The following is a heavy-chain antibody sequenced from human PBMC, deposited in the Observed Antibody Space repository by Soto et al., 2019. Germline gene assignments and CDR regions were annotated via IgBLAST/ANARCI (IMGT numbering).Heavy chain of an antibody. D-gene: IGHD2-8*01. Sequence: GGSLRLSCAASGFTFSSYGMHWVRQAPGKGLEWVAVISYDGSNKYYADSVKGRFTISRDNSKNTLYLQMNSLRAEDTAVYYCAKDTKVYYYYGMDVWGQGTTVTSP. CDR3: AKDTKVYYYYGMDV. CDR2: ISYDGSNK. J-gene: IGHJ6*02. CDR1: GFTFSSYG. V-gene: IGHV3-30*18.